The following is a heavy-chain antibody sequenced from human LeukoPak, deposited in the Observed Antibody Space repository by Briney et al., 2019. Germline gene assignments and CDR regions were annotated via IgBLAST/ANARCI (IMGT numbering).Heavy chain of an antibody. CDR2: MYFSGIT. CDR3: ARDGYSSSSYFDY. J-gene: IGHJ4*02. D-gene: IGHD6-6*01. V-gene: IGHV4-31*03. CDR1: GVSISSGGYY. Sequence: SQTLSLTCTVSGVSISSGGYYWSWIRQHPGKGLEWIGYMYFSGITSYNPSLKSRVTISVDTSKNQFSLKLSSVTAADAAVYYCARDGYSSSSYFDYWGQGTLVIVSS.